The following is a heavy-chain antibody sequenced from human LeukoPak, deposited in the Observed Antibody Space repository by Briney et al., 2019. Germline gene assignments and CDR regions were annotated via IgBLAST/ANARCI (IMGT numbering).Heavy chain of an antibody. J-gene: IGHJ4*02. CDR2: INPSGGST. CDR1: GYTFTSYG. D-gene: IGHD3-10*01. CDR3: ARPRFGEFMYYFDY. V-gene: IGHV1-46*01. Sequence: ASVKVSCKASGYTFTSYGISWVRQAPGQGLEWMGIINPSGGSTSYAQKFQGRVTMTRDTSTSTVYMELSSLRSEDTAVYYCARPRFGEFMYYFDYWGQGTLVTVSS.